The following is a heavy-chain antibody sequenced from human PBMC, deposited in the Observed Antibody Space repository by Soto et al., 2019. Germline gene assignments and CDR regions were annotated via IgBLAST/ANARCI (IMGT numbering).Heavy chain of an antibody. J-gene: IGHJ4*02. CDR2: INHTGSI. CDR3: ARVSPSSTSRYTGAFDF. Sequence: QVQLQQWGAGLLKPSETLSLTCAVYGGSFSGYYWTWIRQSSGKGLEWIGEINHTGSINYNPSLKRRVTISEDTSKNQFSLTLSSVTAADTAVYYCARVSPSSTSRYTGAFDFWGQGTLVTVAS. D-gene: IGHD2-2*01. CDR1: GGSFSGYY. V-gene: IGHV4-34*01.